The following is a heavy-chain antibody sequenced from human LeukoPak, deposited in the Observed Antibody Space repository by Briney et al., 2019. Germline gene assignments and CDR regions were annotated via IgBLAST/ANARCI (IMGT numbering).Heavy chain of an antibody. CDR2: INHSGST. V-gene: IGHV4-34*01. CDR1: GGSFSGYY. CDR3: ARARPFSQWLAPHIYGMDV. Sequence: SETLSLTCAVYGGSFSGYYWSWIRQPPGKGLEWIGEINHSGSTNYNPSLKSRVTISVDTSKNQFSLKLSSVTAADTAVYYCARARPFSQWLAPHIYGMDVWGQGTTVTVSS. J-gene: IGHJ6*02. D-gene: IGHD6-19*01.